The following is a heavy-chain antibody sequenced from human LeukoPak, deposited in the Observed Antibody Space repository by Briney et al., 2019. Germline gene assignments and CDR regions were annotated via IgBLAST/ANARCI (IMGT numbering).Heavy chain of an antibody. V-gene: IGHV1-46*01. CDR2: INPSGGST. D-gene: IGHD2-2*02. Sequence: ASVKVSCKASGYTFTSYYMHWVRQAPGQGLEWMGIINPSGGSTSYAQKFQSRVTMTRDMSTSTVYMELSSLRSEDTAVYYCARDRRYCSSTSCYTAFDYWGQGTLVTVSS. CDR1: GYTFTSYY. J-gene: IGHJ4*02. CDR3: ARDRRYCSSTSCYTAFDY.